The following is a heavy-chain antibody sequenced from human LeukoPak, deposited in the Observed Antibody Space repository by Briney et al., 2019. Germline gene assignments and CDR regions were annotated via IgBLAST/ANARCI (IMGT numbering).Heavy chain of an antibody. CDR2: ISMSNSTI. V-gene: IGHV3-48*01. CDR1: GFTFRSYW. Sequence: PGGSLRLSCSVSGFTFRSYWMNWVRQAPRQELEWVSYISMSNSTIYYAGSVKGRFTISRENAKNSRYLQMNSLRAEDTAVYYCARAKRNGFDIWGQGTMVTVSS. CDR3: ARAKRNGFDI. J-gene: IGHJ3*02.